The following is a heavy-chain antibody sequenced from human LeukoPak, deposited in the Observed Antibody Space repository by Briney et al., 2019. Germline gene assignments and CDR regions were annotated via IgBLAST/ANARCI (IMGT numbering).Heavy chain of an antibody. CDR1: GYTFTSYG. CDR3: ARGGRTSDSGYDSNWFDP. Sequence: ASVKVSCKASGYTFTSYGISWVRQAPGQGLEWMGWISAYNGNTNYAQKLQGRVTMTTDTSTSTAYMELRSLRSGDTAVYYCARGGRTSDSGYDSNWFDPWGQGTLVTVSS. D-gene: IGHD5-12*01. J-gene: IGHJ5*02. V-gene: IGHV1-18*01. CDR2: ISAYNGNT.